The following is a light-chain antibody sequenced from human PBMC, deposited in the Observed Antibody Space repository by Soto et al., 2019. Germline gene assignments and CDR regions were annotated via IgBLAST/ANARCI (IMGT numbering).Light chain of an antibody. CDR3: QQYGGSPIT. J-gene: IGKJ5*01. V-gene: IGKV3-20*01. CDR2: GAS. CDR1: QSVTTR. Sequence: EIVLTQSPDTLSLSPGGRATLCCRASQSVTTRLAWYQQKPGQPPRLLISGASVRASGVPVRISGSGSGTDFTLTISRLEPEDFALYYCQQYGGSPITFGLGTRLEI.